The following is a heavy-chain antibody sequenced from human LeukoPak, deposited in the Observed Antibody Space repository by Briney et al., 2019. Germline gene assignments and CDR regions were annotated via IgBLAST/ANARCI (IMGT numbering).Heavy chain of an antibody. Sequence: ASVKVSCTASGYTFTGYYMHWVRQAPGQGLEWMGWINPNSGGTNYAQKFQGRVTMTRDTSINTAYMDLRRLTSDDTAIYYCTTRGGDTLMRTEAFDYWGLGTLVTVSS. D-gene: IGHD3-16*01. CDR1: GYTFTGYY. CDR3: TTRGGDTLMRTEAFDY. V-gene: IGHV1-2*02. J-gene: IGHJ4*02. CDR2: INPNSGGT.